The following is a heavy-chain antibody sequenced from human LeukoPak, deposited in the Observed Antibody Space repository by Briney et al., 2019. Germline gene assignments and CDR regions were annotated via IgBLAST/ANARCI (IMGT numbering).Heavy chain of an antibody. J-gene: IGHJ5*02. V-gene: IGHV4-39*01. Sequence: SETLSLTCTVSGGSISSSSYYWGWVRQPPGKGLEWIGSIYYSGSTYYNPSLKSRVTISVDTPKNQFSLKLSSVTAADTAVCYCARSSRLYCTNGVCGGSFDPWGQGTLVTVSS. D-gene: IGHD2-8*01. CDR3: ARSSRLYCTNGVCGGSFDP. CDR2: IYYSGST. CDR1: GGSISSSSYY.